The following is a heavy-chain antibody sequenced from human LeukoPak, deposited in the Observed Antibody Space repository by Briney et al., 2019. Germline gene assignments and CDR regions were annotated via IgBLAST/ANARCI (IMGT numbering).Heavy chain of an antibody. V-gene: IGHV6-1*01. J-gene: IGHJ4*02. CDR2: TYYRSKWYN. CDR1: GDSVSSDSFA. D-gene: IGHD3-10*01. CDR3: ARDYYGSGSYQNYFDY. Sequence: SQTLSLTCAISGDSVSSDSFAWNWIRQSPSRGLEWLGRTYYRSKWYNDYAVSVKGRITFNSDTSKNQLSLQLNSVTPEDTAVYYCARDYYGSGSYQNYFDYWGQGTLVTVSS.